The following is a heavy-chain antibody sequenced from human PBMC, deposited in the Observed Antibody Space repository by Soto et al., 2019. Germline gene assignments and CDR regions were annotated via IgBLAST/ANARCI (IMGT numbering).Heavy chain of an antibody. J-gene: IGHJ3*02. CDR3: AGVRGGYHDAFDI. V-gene: IGHV3-66*01. D-gene: IGHD3-16*02. Sequence: EVQLVESGGGLVQPGGSLRLSCAASGFTVSSNYMSWVRQAPGKGLEWVSVIYSGGSTYYADSVKGRFTISRDNSKNTLYLQMNSLRAEDTAVYYCAGVRGGYHDAFDIWGQGTMVTVSS. CDR2: IYSGGST. CDR1: GFTVSSNY.